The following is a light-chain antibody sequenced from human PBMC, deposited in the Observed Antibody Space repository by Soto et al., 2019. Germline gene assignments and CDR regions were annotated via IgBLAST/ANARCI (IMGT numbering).Light chain of an antibody. V-gene: IGKV3-11*01. CDR3: QQRSNWPLMYT. CDR1: QSVSSY. J-gene: IGKJ2*01. CDR2: DAS. Sequence: IVLTQSPATLSLSPGERATLSWRASQSVSSYLAWYQQKPGQAPRLLIYDASNRATGIPARFSGSGSGTDFTLTISSLEPEDFAVYYCQQRSNWPLMYTFGQGTKLEIK.